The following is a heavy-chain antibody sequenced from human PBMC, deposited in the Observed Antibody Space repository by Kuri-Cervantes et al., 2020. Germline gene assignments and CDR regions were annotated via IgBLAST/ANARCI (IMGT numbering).Heavy chain of an antibody. CDR3: ARDRFGELFYFDY. J-gene: IGHJ4*02. Sequence: GESLKISCAASGFTFSSYWMSWVRQAPGKGLEWVAVISYDGSNKYYADSVKGRFTISRDNSKNTLYLQMNSLRAEDTAVYYCARDRFGELFYFDYWGQGTLVTVSS. D-gene: IGHD3-10*01. V-gene: IGHV3-30-3*01. CDR1: GFTFSSYW. CDR2: ISYDGSNK.